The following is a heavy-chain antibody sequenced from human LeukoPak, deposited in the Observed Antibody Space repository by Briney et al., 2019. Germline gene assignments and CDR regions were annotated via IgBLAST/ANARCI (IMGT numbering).Heavy chain of an antibody. CDR1: GFTFSSYS. CDR3: ARVERYFDWSYRYYYMDV. V-gene: IGHV3-48*04. D-gene: IGHD3-9*01. Sequence: GGSLRLSCAASGFTFSSYSMNWVRQAPGKGLEWVSYITSVSSTIYYADSVKGRFTISRDNAKNSLYLQMNSLRAEDTAVYYCARVERYFDWSYRYYYMDVWGRGTTVTVSS. CDR2: ITSVSSTI. J-gene: IGHJ6*03.